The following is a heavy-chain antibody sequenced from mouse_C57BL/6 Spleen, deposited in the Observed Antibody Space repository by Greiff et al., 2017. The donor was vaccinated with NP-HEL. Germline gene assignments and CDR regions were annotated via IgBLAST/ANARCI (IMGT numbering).Heavy chain of an antibody. CDR2: FHPYNDDT. D-gene: IGHD1-1*01. J-gene: IGHJ1*03. Sequence: VQRVESGAELVKPGASVKMSCKASGYTFTTYPIEWMKQNHGKSLEWIGNFHPYNDDTKYNEKFKGKATLTVEKSSSTVYLELSRLTSDDSAVYYCAKGGYYYGSRYWYFDVWGTGTTVTVSS. CDR3: AKGGYYYGSRYWYFDV. V-gene: IGHV1-47*01. CDR1: GYTFTTYP.